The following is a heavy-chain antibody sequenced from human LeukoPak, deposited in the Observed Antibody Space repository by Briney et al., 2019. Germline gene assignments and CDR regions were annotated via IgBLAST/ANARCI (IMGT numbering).Heavy chain of an antibody. CDR2: IYHSGST. Sequence: SETLSLTCTVSGGSISSYYWTWIRQPPGKGLEWIGYIYHSGSTNYNPSLKSRVTISVDTFKNQFSLKLSSVTAADTAVYYCAATEDSSSWYWYFDLWGRGTLVTVSS. D-gene: IGHD6-13*01. V-gene: IGHV4-59*01. CDR3: AATEDSSSWYWYFDL. J-gene: IGHJ2*01. CDR1: GGSISSYY.